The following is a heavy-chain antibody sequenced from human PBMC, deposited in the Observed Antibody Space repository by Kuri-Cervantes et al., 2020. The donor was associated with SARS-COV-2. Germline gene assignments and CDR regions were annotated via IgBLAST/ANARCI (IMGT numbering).Heavy chain of an antibody. CDR3: ARSTPFRRLVAIFQGGAFDI. V-gene: IGHV1-2*04. CDR2: ISPNSGGT. J-gene: IGHJ3*02. CDR1: GYTFTDYY. Sequence: ASVKVSCKASGYTFTDYYMHWVRQAPGQGLEWMGWISPNSGGTNYAQKFQGWVTMTRDTSISTVYMELSRLRSDDTAVYYCARSTPFRRLVAIFQGGAFDIWGQGTMVTVSS. D-gene: IGHD5-12*01.